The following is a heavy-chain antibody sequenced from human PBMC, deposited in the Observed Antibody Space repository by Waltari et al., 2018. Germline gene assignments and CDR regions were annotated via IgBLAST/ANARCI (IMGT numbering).Heavy chain of an antibody. CDR1: GGPFTRSA. V-gene: IGHV1-69*01. J-gene: IGHJ6*02. CDR2: IIPIFGTA. D-gene: IGHD4-17*01. Sequence: QVTLGQSGAEVKKPGSSVKVSCKVSGGPFTRSAIIWVRTAPGQGLEWMGAIIPIFGTANHAQKFQGRVTITADESTSTAYMELSSLRSEDTAVYYCARRAGGGDITDREDYYYYGMDVWGQGTTVTVSS. CDR3: ARRAGGGDITDREDYYYYGMDV.